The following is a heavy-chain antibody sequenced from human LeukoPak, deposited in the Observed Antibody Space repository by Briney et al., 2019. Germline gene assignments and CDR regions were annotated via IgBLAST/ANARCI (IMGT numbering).Heavy chain of an antibody. CDR2: IYYSGST. V-gene: IGHV4-39*01. CDR3: ARQGSGKGAYIVVVPAAINY. CDR1: GGSISSSSYY. Sequence: PSETLSLTCTVSGGSISSSSYYWGWIRQPPGKGLEWIGSIYYSGSTYYNPSLKSRVTISVDTSKNQFSLKLSSVTAADTAVYYCARQGSGKGAYIVVVPAAINYWGQGTLVTVSS. J-gene: IGHJ4*02. D-gene: IGHD2-2*01.